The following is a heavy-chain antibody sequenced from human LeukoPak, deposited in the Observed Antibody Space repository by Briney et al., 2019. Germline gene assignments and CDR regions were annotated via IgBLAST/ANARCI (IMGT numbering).Heavy chain of an antibody. V-gene: IGHV4-34*01. CDR1: GGSFSGYY. J-gene: IGHJ2*01. Sequence: SETLSLTCAVDGGSFSGYYWSWIRQPPGKGLEWIGEINHSGSTNYNPSLKSRVTISVDTSKNQFSLKLSSVTAADTAVYYCARRIFGVVPRNWYFDLWGRGTLVTVSS. CDR2: INHSGST. CDR3: ARRIFGVVPRNWYFDL. D-gene: IGHD3-3*01.